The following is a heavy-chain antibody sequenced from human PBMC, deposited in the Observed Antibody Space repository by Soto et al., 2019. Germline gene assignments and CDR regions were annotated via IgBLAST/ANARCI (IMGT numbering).Heavy chain of an antibody. CDR1: GYILSDYC. CDR3: VRDLRRQWRRLDPESYTGMDV. CDR2: MKPDDGGP. J-gene: IGHJ6*02. V-gene: IGHV1-2*02. Sequence: EASVKVSCKSSGYILSDYCIHWVRQAPGQGLEWLGWMKPDDGGPNYAQNFQGRVIMTRDTSTDTDYMELTRLTSDDTAVYFCVRDLRRQWRRLDPESYTGMDVWGQGTTVTV. D-gene: IGHD5-12*01.